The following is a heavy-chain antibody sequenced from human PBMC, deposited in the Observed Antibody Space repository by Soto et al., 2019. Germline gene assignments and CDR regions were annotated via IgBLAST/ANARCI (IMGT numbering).Heavy chain of an antibody. D-gene: IGHD3-3*01. J-gene: IGHJ5*02. CDR3: ARVGYDFWSGYYWFDP. Sequence: ASVKVSCKASGYTFTSYGISWVRQAPGQGLEWMGWISAYNGNTNYAQKLQGRVTMTTDTSTSTAYMELRSLRSDDTAVYYCARVGYDFWSGYYWFDPWGQGTLVTVSS. V-gene: IGHV1-18*01. CDR2: ISAYNGNT. CDR1: GYTFTSYG.